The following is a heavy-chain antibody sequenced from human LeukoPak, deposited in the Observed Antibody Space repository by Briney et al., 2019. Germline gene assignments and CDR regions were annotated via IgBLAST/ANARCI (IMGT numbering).Heavy chain of an antibody. Sequence: PSETLSLTCTVSGGSISSSSYYWGWIRQPPGKGLEWIGSIYYSGSTYYNPSLKSRVTISVDTSKHQFSLKLSSVTAADTAVYYCARRSYGGNSGYYFDYWGQGTLVTVSS. CDR3: ARRSYGGNSGYYFDY. V-gene: IGHV4-39*07. CDR1: GGSISSSSYY. CDR2: IYYSGST. D-gene: IGHD4-23*01. J-gene: IGHJ4*02.